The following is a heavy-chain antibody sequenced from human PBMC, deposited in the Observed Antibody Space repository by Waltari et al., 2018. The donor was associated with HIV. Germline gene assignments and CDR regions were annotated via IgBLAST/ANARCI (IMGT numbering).Heavy chain of an antibody. V-gene: IGHV7-4-1*02. Sequence: QVQLVHSESELTKPGASVKGSCKASGYTFNNYAITRVRQAPGHGLEWMGWINTNTGDPRYAQGFTGRFVFSVDSSVSTAFLEINSLKAEDTAVYYCARDLMGGQQLVCDSWGQGTLVTVSS. J-gene: IGHJ4*02. CDR3: ARDLMGGQQLVCDS. D-gene: IGHD6-13*01. CDR2: INTNTGDP. CDR1: GYTFNNYA.